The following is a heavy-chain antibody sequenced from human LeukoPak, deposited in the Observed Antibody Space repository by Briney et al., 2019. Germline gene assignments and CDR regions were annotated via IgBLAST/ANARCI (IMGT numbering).Heavy chain of an antibody. J-gene: IGHJ4*02. CDR1: GFAFSSYG. V-gene: IGHV3-30*02. CDR2: IRYDGSDK. Sequence: PGGSLRLSCAASGFAFSSYGMHWVRQAPGKGLEWVAFIRYDGSDKYYADSVKGRFTISRDNAKNTLYLQMNSLRAEDTAVYYCASEKYYYDSSGYYGDYWGQGTLVTVSS. CDR3: ASEKYYYDSSGYYGDY. D-gene: IGHD3-22*01.